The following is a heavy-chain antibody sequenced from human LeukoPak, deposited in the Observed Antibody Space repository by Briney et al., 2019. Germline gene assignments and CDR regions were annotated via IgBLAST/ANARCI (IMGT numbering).Heavy chain of an antibody. CDR3: ARVRTITMIVVVTHDAFDI. Sequence: GSLRLSCAASGFTFSGYNMNWVRQAPGKGLEWIGEINHSGSTNYNPSLKSRVTISVDTSKNQFSLKLSSVTAADTAVYYCARVRTITMIVVVTHDAFDIWGQGTMVTVSS. CDR1: GFTFSGYN. J-gene: IGHJ3*02. V-gene: IGHV4-34*01. D-gene: IGHD3-22*01. CDR2: INHSGST.